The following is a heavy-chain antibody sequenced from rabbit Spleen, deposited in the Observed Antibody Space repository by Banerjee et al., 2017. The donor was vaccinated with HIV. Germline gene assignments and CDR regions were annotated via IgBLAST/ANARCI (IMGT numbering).Heavy chain of an antibody. CDR2: INMVTGKN. D-gene: IGHD4-1*01. Sequence: QSLAEFGGDLVKPGASLTLTCRASGFSFNDNDVMCWVRQAPGKGLEWITCINMVTGKNVHASGAKGRFIMYRTSTHKIHLQMTSQTAADTATYFCARDLESVIGWNFGWWGPGTLVTVS. J-gene: IGHJ4*01. V-gene: IGHV1S40*01. CDR1: GFSFNDNDV. CDR3: ARDLESVIGWNFGW.